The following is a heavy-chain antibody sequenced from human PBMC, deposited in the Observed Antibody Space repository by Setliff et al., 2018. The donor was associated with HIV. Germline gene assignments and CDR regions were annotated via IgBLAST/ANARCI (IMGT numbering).Heavy chain of an antibody. CDR3: ARKDGVGYCDSNSCYGIGPIDF. D-gene: IGHD2-2*01. CDR1: GYKFTGHH. J-gene: IGHJ4*02. V-gene: IGHV1-2*06. CDR2: INPKSGAT. Sequence: ASVKVSCKASGYKFTGHHIQWMRQAPGQGLEWMGRINPKSGATNLAQKFQGRVTLTRDTSVTTVYMELTSLRSDDTAVYYCARKDGVGYCDSNSCYGIGPIDFWGQGSLVTVSS.